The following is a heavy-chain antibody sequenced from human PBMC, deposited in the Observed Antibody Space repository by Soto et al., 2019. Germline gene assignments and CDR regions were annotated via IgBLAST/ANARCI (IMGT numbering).Heavy chain of an antibody. J-gene: IGHJ2*01. Sequence: QVQLVQSGAEVRKPGASVKVSCQTSGYKFTDHRIHWVRQAPGQGLEWMGWIAPNNGNTHYVPKFKGRVTMTSDTSTSTAHMELAELTSDDTAVYYCATKLGFTWLTYFDLLGRGTLVTVSS. V-gene: IGHV1-2*02. CDR1: GYKFTDHR. CDR2: IAPNNGNT. CDR3: ATKLGFTWLTYFDL. D-gene: IGHD3-22*01.